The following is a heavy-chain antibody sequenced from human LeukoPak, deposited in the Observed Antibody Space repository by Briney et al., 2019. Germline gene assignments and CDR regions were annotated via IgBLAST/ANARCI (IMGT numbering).Heavy chain of an antibody. CDR2: IYSGGST. J-gene: IGHJ4*02. CDR1: GFTFSSYF. V-gene: IGHV3-53*01. Sequence: GGSLRLSCAASGFTFSSYFMSWVRQAPGKGLEWVSVIYSGGSTYYAASVEGRFTISRDNSKNTVYLQMNSLRVEDTAVYYCARAGPIDYWGQGTLVTVSS. CDR3: ARAGPIDY.